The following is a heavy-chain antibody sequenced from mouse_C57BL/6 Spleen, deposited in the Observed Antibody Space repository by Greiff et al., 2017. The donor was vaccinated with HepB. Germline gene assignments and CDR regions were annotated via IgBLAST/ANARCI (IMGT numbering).Heavy chain of an antibody. CDR3: ARTGLPLYAMDY. Sequence: QVQLQQSGPELVKPGASVKISCKASGYAFSSSWMNWVKQRPGKGLEWIGRIYPGDGDTNYNGKFKGKATLTADKSSSTAYMQLSSLTSEDSAVYFCARTGLPLYAMDYWGQGTSVTVSS. D-gene: IGHD2-4*01. V-gene: IGHV1-82*01. J-gene: IGHJ4*01. CDR2: IYPGDGDT. CDR1: GYAFSSSW.